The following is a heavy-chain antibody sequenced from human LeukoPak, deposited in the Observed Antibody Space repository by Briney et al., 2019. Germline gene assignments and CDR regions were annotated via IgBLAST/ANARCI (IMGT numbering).Heavy chain of an antibody. V-gene: IGHV3-23*01. CDR1: GFTFSSYS. CDR2: ISSSGGST. CDR3: AKDRRLLREFDY. D-gene: IGHD3-22*01. Sequence: PGGSLRLSCAASGFTFSSYSMNWVRQAPGKGLEWVSSISSSGGSTFYADSVKGRFTISRDNSKNTLYLQINSLRAEDTAVYYCAKDRRLLREFDYWGQGTLVTVSS. J-gene: IGHJ4*02.